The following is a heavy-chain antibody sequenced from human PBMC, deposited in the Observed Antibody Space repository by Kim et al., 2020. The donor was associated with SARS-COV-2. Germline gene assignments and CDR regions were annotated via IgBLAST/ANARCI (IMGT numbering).Heavy chain of an antibody. Sequence: QDGGDKYYVDSVKGRFTISRDNAKNSLYLQMNSLRAEDTAIYYCATDLDYWGQGTLVTVSS. V-gene: IGHV3-7*03. J-gene: IGHJ4*02. CDR2: QDGGDK. CDR3: ATDLDY.